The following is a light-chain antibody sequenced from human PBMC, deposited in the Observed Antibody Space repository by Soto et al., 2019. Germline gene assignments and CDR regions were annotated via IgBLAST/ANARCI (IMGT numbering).Light chain of an antibody. CDR1: NSDVGGYDR. Sequence: QSVLTQPRPVSGSPGQSVTLSCPGTNSDVGGYDRVSWYQQKTGKVPKLLIHDVSQRPSVVPDRFSGSRSANTASLTISGLQADDEADYYCGAYAGSSTYVFGVGTKGTVL. J-gene: IGLJ1*01. V-gene: IGLV2-11*01. CDR3: GAYAGSSTYV. CDR2: DVS.